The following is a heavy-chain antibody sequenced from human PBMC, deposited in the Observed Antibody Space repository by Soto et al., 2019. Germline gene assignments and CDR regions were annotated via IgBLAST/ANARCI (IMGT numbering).Heavy chain of an antibody. CDR2: IYSGGST. J-gene: IGHJ3*02. D-gene: IGHD1-26*01. CDR1: GFTVSSNY. V-gene: IGHV3-53*01. CDR3: AREIVWPDSGSYYGYAFDI. Sequence: EVQLVESGGGLIQPGGSLRLSCAASGFTVSSNYMSWVRQAPGKGLEWVSVIYSGGSTYYADSVKGRFTISRDNSKNTLYLQMNSLRAEDTAVYYCAREIVWPDSGSYYGYAFDIWGQGTMVTVSS.